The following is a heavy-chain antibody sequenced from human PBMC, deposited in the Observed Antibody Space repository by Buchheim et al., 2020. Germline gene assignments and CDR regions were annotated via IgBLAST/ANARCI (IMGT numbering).Heavy chain of an antibody. CDR1: GGTFSSYA. CDR3: ARVYTVTAGLWYYYGLDV. D-gene: IGHD4-11*01. CDR2: IIPIFGTT. Sequence: QVQLVQSGAEVKKPGSSVKVSCKASGGTFSSYAISWVRQAPGQGLEWMGGIIPIFGTTKYAQKFQGRVTITADDSTNTAYMELRSLRSEDTAVYYCARVYTVTAGLWYYYGLDVWGQGTT. J-gene: IGHJ6*02. V-gene: IGHV1-69*01.